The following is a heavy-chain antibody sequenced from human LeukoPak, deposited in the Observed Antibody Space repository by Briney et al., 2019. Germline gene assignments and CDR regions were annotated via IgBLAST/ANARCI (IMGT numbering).Heavy chain of an antibody. D-gene: IGHD4-17*01. CDR1: GFSFGDDA. V-gene: IGHV3-49*03. Sequence: GGSLRLSCTASGFSFGDDARSWFRQAPGRGLEFVSFIRKKGYGETTDYAASVRGRFTISRDDAKSTAYLQMNSLEIEDTALYYCSRGLRDYGDSNYYFDQWGRGTQVTVSS. CDR2: IRKKGYGETT. CDR3: SRGLRDYGDSNYYFDQ. J-gene: IGHJ4*02.